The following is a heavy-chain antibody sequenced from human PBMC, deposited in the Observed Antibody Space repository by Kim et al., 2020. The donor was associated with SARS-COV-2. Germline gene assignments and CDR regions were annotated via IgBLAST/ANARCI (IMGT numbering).Heavy chain of an antibody. J-gene: IGHJ4*02. CDR3: ARVWRGYSYGLGFDY. V-gene: IGHV3-72*01. Sequence: ATVKGSFTIARDDSKNSLYRQMNSLKTEDTAVYYCARVWRGYSYGLGFDYWGQGTLVTVSS. D-gene: IGHD5-18*01.